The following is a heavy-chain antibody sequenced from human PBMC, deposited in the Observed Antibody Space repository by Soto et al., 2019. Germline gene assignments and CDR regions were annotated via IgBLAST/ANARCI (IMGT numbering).Heavy chain of an antibody. CDR1: GFTFTNYW. J-gene: IGHJ4*02. Sequence: EVQLVESGGGLVQPGGSLRLSCVGSGFTFTNYWMHWVRQAPGKGLVWVSRIHSDGRRKNNADAVKDRITVSRDNATNTVYLQMNGLRADDTDVYYCVRELGGHDDYWGQGTLVTVSS. V-gene: IGHV3-74*01. CDR3: VRELGGHDDY. CDR2: IHSDGRRK. D-gene: IGHD1-1*01.